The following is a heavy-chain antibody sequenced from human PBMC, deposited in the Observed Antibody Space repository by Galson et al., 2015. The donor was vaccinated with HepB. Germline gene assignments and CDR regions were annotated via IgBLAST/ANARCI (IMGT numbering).Heavy chain of an antibody. D-gene: IGHD3-22*01. Sequence: SLRLSCAASGFIFSTYGMHWVRQAPGKGLEWVAVISNDGSDKKYVDSVKGRFTISRDNSENMMYLQMNSLRAEDTAMYYCAKQHYFESSGYYHYYFDYWGQGSLVTVSS. CDR2: ISNDGSDK. J-gene: IGHJ4*02. V-gene: IGHV3-30*18. CDR3: AKQHYFESSGYYHYYFDY. CDR1: GFIFSTYG.